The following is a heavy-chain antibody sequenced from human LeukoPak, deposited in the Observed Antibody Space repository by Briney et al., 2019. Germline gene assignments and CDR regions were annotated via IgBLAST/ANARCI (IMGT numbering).Heavy chain of an antibody. V-gene: IGHV3-48*04. Sequence: GGSLRLSCVASGFTFSSYPMIWVRQAPGKGLESVSYISDSGTVIHYADSVKGRFTLSRDNAKNSLNVQMNSLSAEDTAVYYSARVVGGMTGADYWGQGTLVTVSS. CDR2: ISDSGTVI. D-gene: IGHD3-9*01. CDR3: ARVVGGMTGADY. CDR1: GFTFSSYP. J-gene: IGHJ4*02.